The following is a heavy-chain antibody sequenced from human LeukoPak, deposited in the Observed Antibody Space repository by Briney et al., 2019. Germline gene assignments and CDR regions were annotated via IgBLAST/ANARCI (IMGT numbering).Heavy chain of an antibody. CDR3: ARDGVPGYSSGWYDY. V-gene: IGHV1-18*01. CDR2: INTYNGNT. Sequence: GASVKVSCKASGYTFSSYGISWVRQAPGQGLEWMGWINTYNGNTNYAQKLQDRVTMTTDTSTSTAYMELRSLRSEDTAVYYCARDGVPGYSSGWYDYWGQGTLVTVSS. J-gene: IGHJ4*02. D-gene: IGHD6-19*01. CDR1: GYTFSSYG.